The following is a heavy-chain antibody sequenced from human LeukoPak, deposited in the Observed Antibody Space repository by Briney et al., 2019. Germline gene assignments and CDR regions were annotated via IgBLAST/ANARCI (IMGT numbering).Heavy chain of an antibody. CDR2: IYSDDTT. CDR1: GFTVSGNH. V-gene: IGHV3-53*01. Sequence: PGGSLRLSCAVSGFTVSGNHMSWIRQGPGKGLEWVSLIYSDDTTLYADSVKGRFTISRDISKNTLYLQMSSLRAEDTAVYYCARRAGGYSHPYDYWGQGVLVTVSS. D-gene: IGHD4-23*01. J-gene: IGHJ4*02. CDR3: ARRAGGYSHPYDY.